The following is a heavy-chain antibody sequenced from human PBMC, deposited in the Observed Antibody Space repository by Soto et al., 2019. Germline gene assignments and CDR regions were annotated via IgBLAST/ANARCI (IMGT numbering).Heavy chain of an antibody. V-gene: IGHV3-21*03. CDR1: GFTFSSYS. CDR2: ISSSSSYI. CDR3: TTAGGSSEGITPAYYYGMDV. Sequence: GGSLRLSCAASGFTFSSYSMNWVRQAPGKGLEWVSSISSSSSYIYYADSVKGRFTISRDNAKNSLYLQMNSLKTEDTAVYYCTTAGGSSEGITPAYYYGMDVWGQGTTVTVSS. D-gene: IGHD1-20*01. J-gene: IGHJ6*02.